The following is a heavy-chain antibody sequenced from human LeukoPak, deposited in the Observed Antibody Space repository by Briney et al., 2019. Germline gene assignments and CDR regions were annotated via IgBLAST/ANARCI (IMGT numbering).Heavy chain of an antibody. V-gene: IGHV4-4*02. CDR3: ARVKDPGGYYYYYYMDV. J-gene: IGHJ6*03. CDR1: GGSISSSNW. CDR2: INHSGST. D-gene: IGHD3-16*01. Sequence: NPSETLSLTCAVSGGSISSSNWWSWVRPPPGKGLEWIGEINHSGSTNYNPSLKSRVTISVDTSKNQFSLKLSSVTAADTAVYYCARVKDPGGYYYYYYMDVWGKGTTVTVSS.